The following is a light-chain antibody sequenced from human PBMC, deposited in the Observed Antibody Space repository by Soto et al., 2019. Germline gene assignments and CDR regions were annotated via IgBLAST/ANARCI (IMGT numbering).Light chain of an antibody. CDR3: QQSYSTPWT. J-gene: IGKJ1*01. CDR1: QRISTY. CDR2: AAS. V-gene: IGKV1-39*01. Sequence: DIQMTQSPSSLSASVGDRVTITCRASQRISTYLNWYQQKPGKAPKLLIYAASSLQSGVPSRFSGSGSGTDFTLTISNLQPEDFATYYCQQSYSTPWTFGQGTKVDIK.